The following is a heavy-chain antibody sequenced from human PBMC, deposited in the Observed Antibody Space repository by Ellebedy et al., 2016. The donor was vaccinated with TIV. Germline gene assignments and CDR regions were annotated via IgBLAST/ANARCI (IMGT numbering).Heavy chain of an antibody. CDR2: IWYDGSKK. CDR1: GFTFSSQG. V-gene: IGHV3-33*01. Sequence: GESLKISCAASGFTFSSQGMHWVRQTPGKGLEWVAVIWYDGSKKYYADPVKGRFTISRDTSKNTLYLQMNSLRAEDTAVYYCVRDLHWSYVDWGQGTLVTVSS. J-gene: IGHJ4*02. CDR3: VRDLHWSYVD. D-gene: IGHD1-7*01.